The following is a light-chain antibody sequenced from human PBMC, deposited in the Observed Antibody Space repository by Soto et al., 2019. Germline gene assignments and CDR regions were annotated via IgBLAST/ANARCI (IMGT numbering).Light chain of an antibody. CDR2: EGS. CDR1: SSDVGSYNL. V-gene: IGLV2-23*01. J-gene: IGLJ1*01. CDR3: CSYAGNSSFV. Sequence: QSVLTQPASVSGSPGQSITISCTGTSSDVGSYNLVSWYQQHPGTAPKLMIYEGSKWPSGVSNRFSASKSGNTASLTISGLQAEDESDYYCCSYAGNSSFVFGTGTKLTAL.